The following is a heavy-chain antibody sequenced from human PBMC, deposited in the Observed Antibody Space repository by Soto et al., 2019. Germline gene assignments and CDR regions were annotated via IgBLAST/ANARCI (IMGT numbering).Heavy chain of an antibody. CDR2: IIPYIGTT. CDR3: AKDGGREGYFGNWFDP. CDR1: GYTFTSYG. Sequence: GASVKVSCKASGYTFTSYGISWVRQAPGQGLGWMGRIIPYIGTTNYAQKFQGRVTITADKSTTTAYMELSSLRSDDTAVYYCAKDGGREGYFGNWFDPWGQGTLVTVSS. V-gene: IGHV1-18*01. D-gene: IGHD2-15*01. J-gene: IGHJ5*02.